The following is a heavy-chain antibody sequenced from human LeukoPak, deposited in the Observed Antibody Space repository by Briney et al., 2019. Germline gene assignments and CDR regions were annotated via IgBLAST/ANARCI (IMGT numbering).Heavy chain of an antibody. J-gene: IGHJ5*02. D-gene: IGHD5-24*01. CDR2: ISGRGGRT. CDR3: ANNVYNNPEA. V-gene: IGHV3-23*01. Sequence: GGSLRLSCAASGFTLSSYDMSWVRQAPGKGLAWVSAISGRGGRTYYADSVKGRFTISRDDPKNTLYLQMNSLRAEDTAVYYCANNVYNNPEAWRQGTLVTVSS. CDR1: GFTLSSYD.